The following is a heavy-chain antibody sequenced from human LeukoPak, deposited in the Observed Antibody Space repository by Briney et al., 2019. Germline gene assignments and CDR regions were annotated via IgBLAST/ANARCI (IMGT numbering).Heavy chain of an antibody. D-gene: IGHD3/OR15-3a*01. CDR3: ARGGLPARSWFDP. V-gene: IGHV1-46*01. CDR1: GYIFTDYY. Sequence: ASVKVSCKASGYIFTDYYMNWVRQAPGQGLEWMGIINPSSGRTTYAQKFQGRVTMTRDTSTSTVYMELTSLRSEDTAVFYCARGGLPARSWFDPWGQGTLVTVSS. J-gene: IGHJ5*02. CDR2: INPSSGRT.